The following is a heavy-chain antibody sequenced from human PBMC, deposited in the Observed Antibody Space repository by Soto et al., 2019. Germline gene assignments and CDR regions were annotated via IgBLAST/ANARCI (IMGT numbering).Heavy chain of an antibody. D-gene: IGHD1-7*01. CDR1: GYTFTSYG. CDR3: ARDELELRGAYYYYGMDV. CDR2: ISAYNGNT. Sequence: GASVKVSCKASGYTFTSYGISWVRQAPGQGLEWMGWISAYNGNTNYAQKLQGRVTMTTDTSTSTAYMELRSLRSDDTAVYYCARDELELRGAYYYYGMDVWGQGTTVTVSS. V-gene: IGHV1-18*01. J-gene: IGHJ6*02.